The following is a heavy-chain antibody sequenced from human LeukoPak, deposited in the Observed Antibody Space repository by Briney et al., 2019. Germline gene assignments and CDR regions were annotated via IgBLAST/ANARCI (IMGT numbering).Heavy chain of an antibody. J-gene: IGHJ1*01. Sequence: GESLKISCKGSGYSFTNYWIDRVRQMPGKGLEWMGTIYPGDSDIRYSPSFQGQVTISADKSISTTYLQWSSLKASDTAMYYCARSGSVVEGYSHGFQHWGQGTLVTVSS. D-gene: IGHD5-18*01. CDR2: IYPGDSDI. CDR3: ARSGSVVEGYSHGFQH. V-gene: IGHV5-51*01. CDR1: GYSFTNYW.